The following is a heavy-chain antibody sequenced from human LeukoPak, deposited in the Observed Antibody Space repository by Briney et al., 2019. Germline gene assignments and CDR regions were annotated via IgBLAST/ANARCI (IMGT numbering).Heavy chain of an antibody. CDR1: GFTFDDYG. CDR2: INWNGGST. J-gene: IGHJ4*02. V-gene: IGHV3-20*04. CDR3: ARDRPAVYYYDSSGYYHDY. D-gene: IGHD3-22*01. Sequence: GGSLRLSCAASGFTFDDYGMSWVRQAPGKGLEWVSGINWNGGSTGYADSVKGRFTISRDNAKNSLYLQMNSLRAEDTALYYCARDRPAVYYYDSSGYYHDYWGQGTLVTVSS.